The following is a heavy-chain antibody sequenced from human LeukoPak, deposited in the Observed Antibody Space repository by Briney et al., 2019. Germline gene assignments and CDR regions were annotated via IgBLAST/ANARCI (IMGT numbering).Heavy chain of an antibody. CDR3: ARAPYSSSWGY. V-gene: IGHV4-39*07. CDR2: IYYSGST. D-gene: IGHD6-6*01. J-gene: IGHJ4*02. Sequence: PSETLSLTCTVSGGSISSSSYYWGWIRQPPGKGLEWIGSIYYSGSTYYNPSLKSRVTISVDTSKNQFSLKLSSVTAADTAVYYCARAPYSSSWGYWGRGTLVTVSS. CDR1: GGSISSSSYY.